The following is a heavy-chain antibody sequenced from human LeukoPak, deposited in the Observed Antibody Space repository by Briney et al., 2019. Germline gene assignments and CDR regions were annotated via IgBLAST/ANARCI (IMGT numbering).Heavy chain of an antibody. V-gene: IGHV3-66*01. Sequence: GGSLRLSCAASGFTVSSNYMSWVRQAPGKGLEWVSVIYSGGSTYCADSVKGRFTISRDNSKNTLYLQMNSLRAEDTAVYYCARDLTHNYYDSSGNWGQGTLVTVSS. CDR3: ARDLTHNYYDSSGN. D-gene: IGHD3-22*01. CDR2: IYSGGST. J-gene: IGHJ4*02. CDR1: GFTVSSNY.